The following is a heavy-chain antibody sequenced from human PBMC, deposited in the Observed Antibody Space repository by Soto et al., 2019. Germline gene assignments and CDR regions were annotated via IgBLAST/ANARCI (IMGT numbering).Heavy chain of an antibody. Sequence: GGSLRLSCSASGFTFNSYAMHWVRQAPGKGLEFVSAISSYGADTYYADSVKGRFAISRDNSKNTLYLQMSNPRAEDTARYYCVRGKDQYNTLTYSYYDQWGQGTLVTVSS. D-gene: IGHD4-4*01. V-gene: IGHV3-64D*06. CDR3: VRGKDQYNTLTYSYYDQ. J-gene: IGHJ5*02. CDR1: GFTFNSYA. CDR2: ISSYGADT.